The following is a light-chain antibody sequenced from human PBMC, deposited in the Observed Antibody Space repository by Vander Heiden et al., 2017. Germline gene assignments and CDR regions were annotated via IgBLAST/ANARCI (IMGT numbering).Light chain of an antibody. CDR1: QSVSNM. Sequence: EIVITQSPATLSVSPGERATLSCRASQSVSNMLAWYQQKPGQAPRLLIFGASTRATGIPARFSGSGSGTEFTLTISSLQSEDFSLYYCQQYINWPRTFGQGTKVEIK. J-gene: IGKJ1*01. CDR3: QQYINWPRT. CDR2: GAS. V-gene: IGKV3-15*01.